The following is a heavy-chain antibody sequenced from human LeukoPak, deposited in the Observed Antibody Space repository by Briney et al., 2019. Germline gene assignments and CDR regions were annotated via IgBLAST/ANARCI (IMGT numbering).Heavy chain of an antibody. J-gene: IGHJ4*02. CDR3: ARANFLYCSSTSCLFDY. D-gene: IGHD2-2*01. CDR1: GYTFTDY. V-gene: IGHV1-2*04. Sequence: ASVKVSCKASGYTFTDYMHWVRLAPGQGLEWMGWINPNSGGTKYVQKFQGWVTMTRDTSINTAYMELSRLTSDDTAVYYCARANFLYCSSTSCLFDYWGQGTLVTVSS. CDR2: INPNSGGT.